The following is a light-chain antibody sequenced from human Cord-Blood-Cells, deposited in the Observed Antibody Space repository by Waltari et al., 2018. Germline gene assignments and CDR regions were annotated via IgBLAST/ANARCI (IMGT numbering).Light chain of an antibody. Sequence: LVLTQSPATLSSSPGERATISSRASQSVSSYLAWYQQKPGQAPRLLIYDASNRATGIPARFSGSGSGTDFTLTISSLEPEDFAVYYCQQRSNWPPMYTFGQGTKLEIK. CDR2: DAS. V-gene: IGKV3-11*01. CDR1: QSVSSY. CDR3: QQRSNWPPMYT. J-gene: IGKJ2*01.